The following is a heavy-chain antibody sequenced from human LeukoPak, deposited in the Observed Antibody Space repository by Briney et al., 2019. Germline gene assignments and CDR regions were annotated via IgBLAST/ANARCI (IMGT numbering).Heavy chain of an antibody. Sequence: PGGSLRLSCAASGFTFSTYSMNWVRQPPGKGLEWVSYISGGSSTIYYADSVKGRFTISRDNAKNSLYLQMNSLRAEDTAVYYCARRGYTSAWDYWGQGTLVTVSS. CDR2: ISGGSSTI. V-gene: IGHV3-48*01. D-gene: IGHD6-19*01. CDR3: ARRGYTSAWDY. CDR1: GFTFSTYS. J-gene: IGHJ4*02.